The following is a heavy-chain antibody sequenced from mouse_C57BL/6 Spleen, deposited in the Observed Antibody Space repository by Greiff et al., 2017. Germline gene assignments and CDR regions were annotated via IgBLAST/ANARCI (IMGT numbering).Heavy chain of an antibody. D-gene: IGHD4-1*01. V-gene: IGHV1-64*01. CDR1: GYTFTSYW. CDR3: ASGLVTGRDYYFDY. Sequence: QVQLQQPGAELVKPGASVKLSCKASGYTFTSYWMHWVKQRPGQGLEWIGMIHPNRGSTNYNEKFKSKATLTVDKSSSTAYMQLSSLTSEDSAVYYWASGLVTGRDYYFDYWGQGTTLTVSS. J-gene: IGHJ2*01. CDR2: IHPNRGST.